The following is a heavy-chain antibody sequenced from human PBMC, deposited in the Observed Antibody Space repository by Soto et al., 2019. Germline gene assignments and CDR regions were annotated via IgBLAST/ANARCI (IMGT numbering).Heavy chain of an antibody. CDR3: AKGGRQGLVTSDFNY. CDR1: GFTFSDYA. CDR2: VSHDGRNT. V-gene: IGHV3-30*18. J-gene: IGHJ4*02. D-gene: IGHD6-19*01. Sequence: VQLVESGGGVVQPGRSLRLSCAASGFTFSDYAMHWVRQAPGKGLEWVAVVSHDGRNTHYADSVKGRFTISRDSSKNTVSLERTSLRAEDTVVYYCAKGGRQGLVTSDFNYWGQGALVTVSS.